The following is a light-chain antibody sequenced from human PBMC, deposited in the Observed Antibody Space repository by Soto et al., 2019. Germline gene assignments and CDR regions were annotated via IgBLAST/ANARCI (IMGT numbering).Light chain of an antibody. V-gene: IGKV1-5*03. CDR1: QSISSW. CDR3: QQYYSYPYT. Sequence: DIQMTQSPSTLSASVGDRVTITCRASQSISSWLAWYQQKPGKAPKLLIYKASSLESGVPSRFSGSGSGTEFTLTLSSLAAYDFATYYCQQYYSYPYTFGQGTKLEIK. CDR2: KAS. J-gene: IGKJ2*01.